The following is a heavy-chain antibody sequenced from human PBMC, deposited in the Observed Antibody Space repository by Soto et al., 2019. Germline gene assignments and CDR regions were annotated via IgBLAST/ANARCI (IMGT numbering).Heavy chain of an antibody. D-gene: IGHD3-10*01. V-gene: IGHV2-5*02. CDR3: AHKGSGSRAIDY. CDR1: GFSLSTSGVG. Sequence: SGPTLVNPTQTLTLTCTFSGFSLSTSGVGVGWIRQPPGKALEWLAVIYWDDSKTYSPSPKSRLTITKDTSRDQVVLTMTNMDPVYTATYYCAHKGSGSRAIDYWGQGALVTVSS. CDR2: IYWDDSK. J-gene: IGHJ4*02.